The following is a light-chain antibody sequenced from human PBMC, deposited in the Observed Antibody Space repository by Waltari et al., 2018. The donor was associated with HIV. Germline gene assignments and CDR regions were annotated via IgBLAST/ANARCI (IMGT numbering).Light chain of an antibody. Sequence: QSVLTQPPSASGTPGQRVSISCSGSSSNIGSNAANWYQQLPGTAPKLLIYSTNQRPSGVPDRFSGSKSGTSASLAISGLQSEDEADYYCAAWDDSLNGYYVFGTGTKVTVL. CDR3: AAWDDSLNGYYV. CDR2: STN. V-gene: IGLV1-44*01. J-gene: IGLJ1*01. CDR1: SSNIGSNA.